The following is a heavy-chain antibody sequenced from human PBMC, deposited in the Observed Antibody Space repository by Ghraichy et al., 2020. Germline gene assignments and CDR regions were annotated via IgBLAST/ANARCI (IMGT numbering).Heavy chain of an antibody. D-gene: IGHD4-23*01. Sequence: GGSLRLSCAASGFTFSSYSMNWVRQSPGKGLEWVSYITSSSRTIFYADSVKGRFTISRDNAQNSLYLQMNSLRDEDTAIYYCARGSRVVRFYYYDGMDVWGQGTTVTVS. J-gene: IGHJ6*02. CDR1: GFTFSSYS. CDR3: ARGSRVVRFYYYDGMDV. V-gene: IGHV3-48*02. CDR2: ITSSSRTI.